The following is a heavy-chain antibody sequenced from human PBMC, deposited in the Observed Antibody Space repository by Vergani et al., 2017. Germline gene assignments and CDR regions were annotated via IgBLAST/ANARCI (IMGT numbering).Heavy chain of an antibody. J-gene: IGHJ6*03. Sequence: QVQLVESGGGVVQPGRSLRLSCAASRFTFSSYAMHWVRQAPGEGLEWVAVISYDGSNKYYADSVKGRFTISRDNSKNTLYLQMNSLRAEDTAVYYCARSDSSRYYYYMDVWGKGP. D-gene: IGHD4-11*01. CDR2: ISYDGSNK. CDR3: ARSDSSRYYYYMDV. CDR1: RFTFSSYA. V-gene: IGHV3-30-3*01.